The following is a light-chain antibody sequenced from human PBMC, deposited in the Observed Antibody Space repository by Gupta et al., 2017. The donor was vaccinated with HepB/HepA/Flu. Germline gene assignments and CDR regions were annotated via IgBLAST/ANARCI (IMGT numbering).Light chain of an antibody. CDR3: AAWDDSMSGRV. Sequence: SVLPQPPSASGAPGQKVTISCSGSSSNIGSNYVYWYQQLPGTAPKLLIYRNNQRPSGVPDRFSGSKSGNSASLAISGLRSEDEADYYCAAWDDSMSGRVFGGGTKLTVL. J-gene: IGLJ2*01. V-gene: IGLV1-47*01. CDR1: SSNIGSNY. CDR2: RNN.